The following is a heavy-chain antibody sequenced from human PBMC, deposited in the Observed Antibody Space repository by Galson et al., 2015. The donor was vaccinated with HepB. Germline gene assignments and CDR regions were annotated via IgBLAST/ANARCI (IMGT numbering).Heavy chain of an antibody. V-gene: IGHV4-31*03. CDR3: AGGGLGHDAFDI. J-gene: IGHJ3*02. CDR2: IYYSGST. CDR1: GGSISSGGYY. Sequence: SLTCTVSGGSISSGGYYWSWIRQHPGKGLAWFGYIYYSGSTYYNPSLKSRVTISVDTSKNQFSLKLSSVTAADTAVYYCAGGGLGHDAFDIWGQGTMVTVSS. D-gene: IGHD1-26*01.